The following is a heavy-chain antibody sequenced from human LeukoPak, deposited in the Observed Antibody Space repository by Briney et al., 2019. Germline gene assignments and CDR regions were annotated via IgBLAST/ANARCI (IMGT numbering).Heavy chain of an antibody. J-gene: IGHJ5*02. CDR1: GGSFSSYY. CDR2: INHSGST. D-gene: IGHD3-10*01. Sequence: PSETLSLTCAVYGGSFSSYYWSWIRQPPGKGLEWIGEINHSGSTNYNPSLKSRVTISVDTSRNQFSLKLSSVTAAHTAVYYCARGLSRAYYYGSGSYANWFDPWGQVTLVTVSS. CDR3: ARGLSRAYYYGSGSYANWFDP. V-gene: IGHV4-34*01.